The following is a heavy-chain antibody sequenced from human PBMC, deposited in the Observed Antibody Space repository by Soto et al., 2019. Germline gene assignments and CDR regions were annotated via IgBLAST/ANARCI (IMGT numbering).Heavy chain of an antibody. CDR2: ISGSGGST. CDR1: GFTFSSYA. V-gene: IGHV3-23*01. CDR3: TKAGKDSRFLEGSPDSYFYYGMGV. J-gene: IGHJ6*02. Sequence: PGGSLRLSCAASGFTFSSYAMSCVRQAPGKGLEWVSAISGSGGSTYYADSVKGRFTISRDNSKNTLYLQMTSLRAEDTAVYYCTKAGKDSRFLEGSPDSYFYYGMGVWRQGTTVNVSS. D-gene: IGHD3-3*01.